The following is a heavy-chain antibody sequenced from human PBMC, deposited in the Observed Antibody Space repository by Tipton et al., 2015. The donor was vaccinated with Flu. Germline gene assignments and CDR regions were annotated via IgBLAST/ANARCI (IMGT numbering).Heavy chain of an antibody. CDR2: ISWNGAYT. J-gene: IGHJ4*02. V-gene: IGHV3-9*01. D-gene: IGHD3-10*01. CDR3: ARGDDFGSGGYSDY. CDR1: GFPLSGVM. Sequence: SLRLSCAAFGFPLSGVMMHWVRQAPGKGLEWVSTISWNGAYTGYADSVKGRFTISRDNPKNSLYLQMNSLRAEDTALYYCARGDDFGSGGYSDYWGQGTLVTVSS.